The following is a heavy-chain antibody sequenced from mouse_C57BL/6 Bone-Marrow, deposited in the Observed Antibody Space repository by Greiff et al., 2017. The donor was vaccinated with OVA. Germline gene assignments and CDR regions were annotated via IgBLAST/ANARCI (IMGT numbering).Heavy chain of an antibody. CDR1: GFSLTSYA. D-gene: IGHD2-5*01. CDR3: ATSYSNYGYAMDY. Sequence: VQLQQSGPGLVAPSQSLSITCTVSGFSLTSYAISWVRQPPGKGLEWLGVIWTGGGTNYNSALKSRLSISKDNSKSQVFLKMNSLQTDDTARYYCATSYSNYGYAMDYWGQGTSVTVSA. CDR2: IWTGGGT. J-gene: IGHJ4*01. V-gene: IGHV2-9-1*01.